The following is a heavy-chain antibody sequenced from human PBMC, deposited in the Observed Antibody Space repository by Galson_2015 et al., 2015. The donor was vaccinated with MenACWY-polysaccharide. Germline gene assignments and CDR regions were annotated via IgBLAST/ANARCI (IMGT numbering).Heavy chain of an antibody. V-gene: IGHV3-15*01. D-gene: IGHD1-1*01. CDR1: GFTFSNVW. J-gene: IGHJ6*02. CDR3: ARILETYITSYYYGMDV. CDR2: IKSESDGGKT. Sequence: SLRLSCAASGFTFSNVWMSWVRQAPGKGLEWVGRIKSESDGGKTDYAAPVRGRFTVSRDDSKDTVFLQMNSLKTEDTAVYFCARILETYITSYYYGMDVWGQGTTVTVSS.